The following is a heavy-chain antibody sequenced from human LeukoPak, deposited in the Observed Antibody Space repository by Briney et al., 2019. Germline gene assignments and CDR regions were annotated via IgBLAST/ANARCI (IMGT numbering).Heavy chain of an antibody. D-gene: IGHD6-13*01. J-gene: IGHJ4*02. V-gene: IGHV3-74*01. Sequence: PGGSLRLSCAASGFTFSSYWMHWVRQAPGKGLVWVSRINSDESSTSYADSVKGRFTISRDNAKNTLYLQMNSLRAEDTAVYYCARDRAAAAGPYDYWGQGTLVTVSS. CDR1: GFTFSSYW. CDR3: ARDRAAAAGPYDY. CDR2: INSDESST.